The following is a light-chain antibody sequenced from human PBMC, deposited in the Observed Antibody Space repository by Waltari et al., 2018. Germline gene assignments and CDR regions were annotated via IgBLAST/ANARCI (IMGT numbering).Light chain of an antibody. CDR3: CSYAGADSLL. Sequence: QSALTQPPSASGSLGQSVTISCTGTNNDVGAYQYVSWYQQYPGKAPKLLIYDVTKRPSGVSARFSGSKSGRTASLTVSGLPPADEAIYSCCSYAGADSLLFGGGTKLTVL. CDR2: DVT. CDR1: NNDVGAYQY. V-gene: IGLV2-8*01. J-gene: IGLJ3*02.